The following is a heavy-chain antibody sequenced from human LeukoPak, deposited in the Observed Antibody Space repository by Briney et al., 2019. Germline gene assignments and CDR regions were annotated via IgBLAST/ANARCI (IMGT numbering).Heavy chain of an antibody. CDR3: ARGRSGSYDWRRQPSDY. V-gene: IGHV1-8*03. CDR1: GYTFTSYD. J-gene: IGHJ4*02. Sequence: ASVKVSCKASGYTFTSYDINWVRQATGQGLEWMGWMNPNSGNTGYAQKFQGRVTITRNTSISTAYMELSSLRSEDTAVYYCARGRSGSYDWRRQPSDYWGQGTLVTVSS. D-gene: IGHD1-26*01. CDR2: MNPNSGNT.